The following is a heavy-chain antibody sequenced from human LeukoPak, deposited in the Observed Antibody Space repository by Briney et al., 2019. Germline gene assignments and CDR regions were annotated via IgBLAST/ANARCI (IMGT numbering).Heavy chain of an antibody. D-gene: IGHD5-12*01. CDR3: ARQYNGEDYFDY. J-gene: IGHJ4*02. Sequence: PSETLSLTCTVSGGSISSSSYYWGWIRQPPGKGLEWIGEINHSGSTNYNPSLKSRVTISVDTSKNQFSLKLSSVTAADTAVYYSARQYNGEDYFDYWGQGTLVTVSS. V-gene: IGHV4-39*01. CDR2: INHSGST. CDR1: GGSISSSSYY.